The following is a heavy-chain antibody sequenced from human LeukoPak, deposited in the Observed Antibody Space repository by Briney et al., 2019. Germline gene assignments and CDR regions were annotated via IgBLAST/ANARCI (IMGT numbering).Heavy chain of an antibody. J-gene: IGHJ4*02. CDR3: ARVRVSSGYYIDY. CDR1: GFTFSSYA. V-gene: IGHV3-23*01. Sequence: GGSLRLSCAASGFTFSSYAMSWVRQAPGKGLEWVSAISGSGGSTYYADSVKGRFTISRDNAKNTPYLQMNSLRAEDTAVYYCARVRVSSGYYIDYWGQGTLVTVSS. D-gene: IGHD3-22*01. CDR2: ISGSGGST.